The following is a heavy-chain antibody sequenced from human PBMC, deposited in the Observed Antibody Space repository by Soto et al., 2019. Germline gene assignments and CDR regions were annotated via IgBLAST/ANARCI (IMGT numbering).Heavy chain of an antibody. D-gene: IGHD1-1*01. J-gene: IGHJ4*02. CDR1: GFTFSSYE. V-gene: IGHV3-48*03. Sequence: EVQLVESGGGLVQPGGSLRLSCAASGFTFSSYEMNWVRQAPGKGLEWVSYISSSGSTIYYADSVKGRFTISRDNAKNSLYLQMNSLRAEDTAVYYCARVYHLWNPDYWGQGTLVTVSS. CDR2: ISSSGSTI. CDR3: ARVYHLWNPDY.